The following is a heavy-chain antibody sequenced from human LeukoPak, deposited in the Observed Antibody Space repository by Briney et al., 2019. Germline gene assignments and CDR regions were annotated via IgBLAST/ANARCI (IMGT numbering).Heavy chain of an antibody. V-gene: IGHV3-53*01. CDR1: GFIVSSNY. CDR3: ARGCTGYSWAFDI. D-gene: IGHD2-8*02. CDR2: IYGDGTT. Sequence: PGGSLRLSCAASGFIVSSNYMSWVRQAPGKGLEWVSLIYGDGTTTYADSVRGRFTISRDITKSTLYLQMNSLRAEDTALYYCARGCTGYSWAFDIWGQGTMLTAFS. J-gene: IGHJ3*02.